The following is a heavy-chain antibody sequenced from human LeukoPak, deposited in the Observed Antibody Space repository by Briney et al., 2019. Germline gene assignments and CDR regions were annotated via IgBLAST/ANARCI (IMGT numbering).Heavy chain of an antibody. D-gene: IGHD1-1*01. CDR2: IASDGSST. CDR1: GFTFSSYW. V-gene: IGHV3-74*01. J-gene: IGHJ4*02. CDR3: AKDFVRYNIQFDY. Sequence: GGSLRLSCAASGFTFSSYWMNWVRQAPGKGLVWVSRIASDGSSTTYADSVKGRFSISRDNAKNTLYLQMNSLRAEDTALYYCAKDFVRYNIQFDYWGQGALVTVSS.